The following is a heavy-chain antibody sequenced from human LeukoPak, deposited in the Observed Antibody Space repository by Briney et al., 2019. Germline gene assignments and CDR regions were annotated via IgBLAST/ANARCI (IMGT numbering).Heavy chain of an antibody. CDR1: GFTFSSYA. CDR3: AKYDSGGTPKEYYFDY. Sequence: PGGSLRLSCAASGFTFSSYALSWVRQAPGKGLEWVSTIGDNGDSTYYADSVKGRFTISRDNSKNTLYLQMNSLRAEDTAVYYCAKYDSGGTPKEYYFDYWGRGTLVTVSS. V-gene: IGHV3-23*01. D-gene: IGHD4-23*01. CDR2: IGDNGDST. J-gene: IGHJ4*02.